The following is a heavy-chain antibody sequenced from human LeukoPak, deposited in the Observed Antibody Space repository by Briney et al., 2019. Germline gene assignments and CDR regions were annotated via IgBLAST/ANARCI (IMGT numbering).Heavy chain of an antibody. Sequence: GSLRLSCAASGFTFSNAWMSWIRQPPGKGLEWIGEINHSGSTNYNPSLKSRVTISVDTSKNQFSLKLSSVTAADTAVYYCARLAPLLRYFDWLARGYYFDYWGQGTLVTVSS. J-gene: IGHJ4*02. CDR1: GFTFSNAW. V-gene: IGHV4-34*01. CDR3: ARLAPLLRYFDWLARGYYFDY. D-gene: IGHD3-9*01. CDR2: INHSGST.